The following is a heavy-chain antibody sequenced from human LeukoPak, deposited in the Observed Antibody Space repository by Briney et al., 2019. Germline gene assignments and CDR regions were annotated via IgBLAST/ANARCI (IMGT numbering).Heavy chain of an antibody. CDR2: LSNSGGRT. J-gene: IGHJ5*01. CDR3: AKAGDDSSWYDS. V-gene: IGHV3-23*01. Sequence: GGSLRLSCAASGFTFSTYPMSWVRQAPGKGLEWVSALSNSGGRTYYADSVKGRFTISRDNSKNTLSLQMNSLRAEDTAVYYCAKAGDDSSWYDSWGHGTLVTVSS. D-gene: IGHD4-11*01. CDR1: GFTFSTYP.